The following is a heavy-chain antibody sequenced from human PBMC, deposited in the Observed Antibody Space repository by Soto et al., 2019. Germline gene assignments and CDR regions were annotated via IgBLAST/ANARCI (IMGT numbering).Heavy chain of an antibody. Sequence: GGSLRLSCAASGFTFSSYSMNWVRQAPGKGLEWVPSISSSSSYIYYADSVKGRFTISRDNAKNSLYLQMNSLRAEDTAVYYCARIQLGYCSSTSCYGRSYYYYYMDVWGKGTTVTVSS. CDR3: ARIQLGYCSSTSCYGRSYYYYYMDV. J-gene: IGHJ6*03. CDR2: ISSSSSYI. CDR1: GFTFSSYS. D-gene: IGHD2-2*01. V-gene: IGHV3-21*04.